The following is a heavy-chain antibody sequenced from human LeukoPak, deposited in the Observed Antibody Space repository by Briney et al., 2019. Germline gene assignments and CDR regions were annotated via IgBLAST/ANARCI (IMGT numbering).Heavy chain of an antibody. J-gene: IGHJ3*02. D-gene: IGHD4-17*01. Sequence: GGSLRLSCAASGFTFSRYWMHWVRQTPGKWLGWVSRTHTDGSVTIYADSVKGRFTISRDNAKNTLYLQMNSLRAEDTAVYYCARHLLGDYGALDIWGQGAMVTISS. CDR3: ARHLLGDYGALDI. CDR1: GFTFSRYW. V-gene: IGHV3-74*01. CDR2: THTDGSVT.